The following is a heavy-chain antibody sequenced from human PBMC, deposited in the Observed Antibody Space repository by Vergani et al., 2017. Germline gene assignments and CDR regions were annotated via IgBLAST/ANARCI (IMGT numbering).Heavy chain of an antibody. CDR3: ARTGYDFWSSYYSSYWYFDL. V-gene: IGHV3-48*03. Sequence: EVQLVESGGGLVKPGGSLRLSCAASGFTFSSYEMNWVRQAPGKGLEWVSYISSSGSTIYYAASVKGRFTISRDNAKNSLYLQMNSLRAEDAAVYYCARTGYDFWSSYYSSYWYFDLWGRGTLVTVSS. CDR2: ISSSGSTI. J-gene: IGHJ2*01. CDR1: GFTFSSYE. D-gene: IGHD3-3*01.